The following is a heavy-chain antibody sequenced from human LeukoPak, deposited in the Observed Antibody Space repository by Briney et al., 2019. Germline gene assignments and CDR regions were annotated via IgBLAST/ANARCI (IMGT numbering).Heavy chain of an antibody. J-gene: IGHJ4*02. CDR2: IYPGDSDT. CDR3: ARPHTLDRTTKYYFDY. CDR1: GYSFTSYW. Sequence: GESLKISCKASGYSFTSYWIGWVRQMPGKGLEWMGIIYPGDSDTRYGPSFQGQVTISADKSISTAYLHWSSLKASDTAMYYCARPHTLDRTTKYYFDYWGQGILVTVSS. D-gene: IGHD4-17*01. V-gene: IGHV5-51*01.